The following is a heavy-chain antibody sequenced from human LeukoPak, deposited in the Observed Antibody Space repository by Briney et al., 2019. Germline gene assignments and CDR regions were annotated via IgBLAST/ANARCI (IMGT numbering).Heavy chain of an antibody. CDR1: GFTFSSSA. Sequence: WGSLTLSCAASGFTFSSSAMNWVRQAPGMGLEWVSTITDSGVSTYYTDSVKGRFTISRDNSKNTLYLQMNSLRAEGTAVYYCAKVGGYCSSTSCHAYFDYWGQGTLVTVSS. D-gene: IGHD2-2*01. CDR3: AKVGGYCSSTSCHAYFDY. CDR2: ITDSGVST. J-gene: IGHJ4*02. V-gene: IGHV3-23*01.